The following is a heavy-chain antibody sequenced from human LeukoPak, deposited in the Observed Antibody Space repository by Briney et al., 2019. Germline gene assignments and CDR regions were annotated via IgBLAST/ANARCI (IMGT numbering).Heavy chain of an antibody. CDR1: GGSISSSSYY. CDR3: ARDSRAVDYYYMDV. Sequence: PSETLSLTCTVSGGSISSSSYYWGWIRQPPGKGLEWIGSIYYSGSTYYNPSLKSRVTISVDTSKNQFSLKLSSVTAADTAVYYCARDSRAVDYYYMDVWGKGTTVTVSS. V-gene: IGHV4-39*07. CDR2: IYYSGST. D-gene: IGHD4-23*01. J-gene: IGHJ6*03.